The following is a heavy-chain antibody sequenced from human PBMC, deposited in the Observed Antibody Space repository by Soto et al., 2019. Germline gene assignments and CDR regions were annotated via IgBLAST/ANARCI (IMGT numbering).Heavy chain of an antibody. Sequence: PGGSLRLSCATSGFILSDCAMNWVRQAPGKGLEWVSYISSSSSVIDYADSVKGRFTVSRDNARNSLYLQMNSLRAEDTAVYYCARDLSWGSNWYYYMXVWGNGTTVTVSS. CDR3: ARDLSWGSNWYYYMXV. J-gene: IGHJ6*03. CDR2: ISSSSSVI. V-gene: IGHV3-48*01. CDR1: GFILSDCA. D-gene: IGHD7-27*01.